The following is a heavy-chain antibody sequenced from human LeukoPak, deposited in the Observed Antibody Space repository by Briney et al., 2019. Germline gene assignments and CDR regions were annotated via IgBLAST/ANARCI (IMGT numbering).Heavy chain of an antibody. J-gene: IGHJ4*02. CDR2: INHSGST. CDR1: GGSFSSYY. CDR3: ANSPLEWLPIPDY. V-gene: IGHV4-34*01. Sequence: SETLSLTCAVYGGSFSSYYWSWIRQPPGKGLEWIGEINHSGSTCYNASLKSRITISVDTSKNQFSLKLSSVTAADTAVYYCANSPLEWLPIPDYWGQGTLVTVSS. D-gene: IGHD3-3*01.